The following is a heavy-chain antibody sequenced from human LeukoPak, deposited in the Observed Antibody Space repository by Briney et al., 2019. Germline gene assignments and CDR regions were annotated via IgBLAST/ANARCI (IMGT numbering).Heavy chain of an antibody. CDR2: MNPNSGNT. V-gene: IGHV1-8*01. CDR1: GYTFTICD. J-gene: IGHJ3*02. CDR3: ARGSKRYINYLDAFDM. D-gene: IGHD4-11*01. Sequence: GASVTVSCKAAGYTFTICDINWGRHAPGQGLEWMGCMNPNSGNTAYAQKPQGRVTMTRNTSISTAYMELSSLRSEDTAVYYCARGSKRYINYLDAFDMWSQGTMVTVSS.